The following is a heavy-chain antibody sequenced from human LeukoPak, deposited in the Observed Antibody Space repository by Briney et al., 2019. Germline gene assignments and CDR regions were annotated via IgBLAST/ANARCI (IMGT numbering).Heavy chain of an antibody. CDR3: ARTGMGGNVWIDS. CDR2: MNPNSGDT. CDR1: GYTFTNYD. Sequence: ASVKVSCKASGYTFTNYDINWVRQAPGQGLEWMGWMNPNSGDTVYAEKFQGRVTMTRDTSTSTAYMELTSLTSDDTAIFYCARTGMGGNVWIDSWGQGTLVTVSS. J-gene: IGHJ5*01. V-gene: IGHV1-8*01. D-gene: IGHD1-26*01.